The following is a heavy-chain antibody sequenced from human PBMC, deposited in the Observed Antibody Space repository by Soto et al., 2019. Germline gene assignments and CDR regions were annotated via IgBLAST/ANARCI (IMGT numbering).Heavy chain of an antibody. Sequence: QVPLVQSGAEVKKPGASVKVSCKASGYTFTNYDMHWVRQAPGQRLEWMGWINAGNGNTYYSQQFQGRVTITRDPSASTAYIEMSSPRSEETAVYYCARISGYYYLEYWGQGTLVTVSS. CDR3: ARISGYYYLEY. J-gene: IGHJ4*02. CDR1: GYTFTNYD. CDR2: INAGNGNT. D-gene: IGHD3-22*01. V-gene: IGHV1-3*01.